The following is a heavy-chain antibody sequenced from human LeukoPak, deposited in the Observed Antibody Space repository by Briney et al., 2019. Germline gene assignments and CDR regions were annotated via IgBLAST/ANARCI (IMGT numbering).Heavy chain of an antibody. Sequence: GRSLRLSCAASGFTFSLYGIHWVRQAPGKGLEWVAVMYSDLINKYYADSVKGRFTVSRDNSKNTVYLQMNSLRAEDTAVYYCAGDSDTTGHYSIFDYWGQGTLVTVSS. CDR2: MYSDLINK. J-gene: IGHJ4*02. CDR1: GFTFSLYG. CDR3: AGDSDTTGHYSIFDY. D-gene: IGHD3-22*01. V-gene: IGHV3-33*01.